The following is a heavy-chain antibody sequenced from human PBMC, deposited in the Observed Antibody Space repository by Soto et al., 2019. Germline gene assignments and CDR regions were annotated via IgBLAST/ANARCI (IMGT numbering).Heavy chain of an antibody. Sequence: QVQLVQSGAEVKKPGSSAKVSCKDSGGTFSTYSMFWVRQAPGQGLEWMGRIIPMLGIRNYAQRFQDRVTITADKSTATAHMELSSLRSEDTALYYCTIGSWSGEVFDIWGQGTMVTVSS. J-gene: IGHJ3*02. D-gene: IGHD2-21*01. CDR2: IIPMLGIR. CDR1: GGTFSTYS. CDR3: TIGSWSGEVFDI. V-gene: IGHV1-69*02.